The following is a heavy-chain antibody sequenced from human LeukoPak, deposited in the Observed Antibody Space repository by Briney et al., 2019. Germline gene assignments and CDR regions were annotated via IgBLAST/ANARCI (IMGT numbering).Heavy chain of an antibody. J-gene: IGHJ3*02. D-gene: IGHD3-22*01. Sequence: PGGSLRLSCAASGFTFSNYWMTWVRQAPGKGLEWVANIKQDGSEKYYVDSVKGRFTISRDNAKNSLYLQMNSLRAEDTAVYYCARDSSYYDSSGYYYEKGDAFDIWGQGTMVTVSS. CDR1: GFTFSNYW. V-gene: IGHV3-7*01. CDR2: IKQDGSEK. CDR3: ARDSSYYDSSGYYYEKGDAFDI.